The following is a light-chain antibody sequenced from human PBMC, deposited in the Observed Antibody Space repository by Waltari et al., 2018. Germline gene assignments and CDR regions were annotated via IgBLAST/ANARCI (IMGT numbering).Light chain of an antibody. CDR1: SSDVGTYNY. CDR3: SSYISSSTLEL. V-gene: IGLV2-14*03. CDR2: DVS. J-gene: IGLJ2*01. Sequence: QSALTRPASVSGSPGQSITISCTGTSSDVGTYNYVSWYQQHPGKAPKLMIFDVSIRPSGVSNRFSGSKSGNTASLTISGLQAEDEADYYCSSYISSSTLELFGGGTSLTIL.